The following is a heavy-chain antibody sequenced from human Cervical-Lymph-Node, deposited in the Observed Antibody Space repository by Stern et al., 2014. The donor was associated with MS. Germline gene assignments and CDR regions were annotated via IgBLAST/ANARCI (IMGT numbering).Heavy chain of an antibody. Sequence: QVQLQESGPGLVKPSGTLSLTCAVSGGSISSSNWWSWVRQPPGQGLEWIGEIYHSGSTNYNPSLKIRVTISVDKSKNQFSLKLSSVTAADTAVYYCARVSSQDGMDVWGQGTTVTVSS. V-gene: IGHV4-4*02. J-gene: IGHJ6*02. CDR2: IYHSGST. CDR1: GGSISSSNW. CDR3: ARVSSQDGMDV.